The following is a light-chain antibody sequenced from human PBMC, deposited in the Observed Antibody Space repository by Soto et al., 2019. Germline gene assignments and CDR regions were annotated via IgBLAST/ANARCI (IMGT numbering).Light chain of an antibody. CDR3: HQYYSTPLT. CDR2: AAS. V-gene: IGKV1-8*01. CDR1: QGISSY. Sequence: IQMTQSPSSLSASVGDRVTITCRASQGISSYLAWYQQKPGKAPKLLIYAASTLQSGVPSRFSGSGSGTDFTLTISSLQAEDVAVYYCHQYYSTPLTFGGGTKVDIK. J-gene: IGKJ4*01.